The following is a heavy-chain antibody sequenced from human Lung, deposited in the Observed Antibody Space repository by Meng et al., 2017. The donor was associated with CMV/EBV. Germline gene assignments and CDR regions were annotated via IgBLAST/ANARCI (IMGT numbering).Heavy chain of an antibody. J-gene: IGHJ5*02. D-gene: IGHD3-22*01. CDR3: ARVDYYDSSGYPMTYNWFDP. V-gene: IGHV1-69*10. CDR1: GGTFSSYA. Sequence: SVKVSXKASGGTFSSYAISWVRQAPGQGLEWMGGIIPILGIANYAQKFQGRVTITADKSTSTAYMELSSLRSEDTAVYYCARVDYYDSSGYPMTYNWFDPWGQGTXVTVAS. CDR2: IIPILGIA.